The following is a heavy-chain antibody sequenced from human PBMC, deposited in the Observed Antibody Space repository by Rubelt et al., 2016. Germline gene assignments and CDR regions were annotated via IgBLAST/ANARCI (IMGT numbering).Heavy chain of an antibody. CDR2: TYHSGTT. V-gene: IGHV4-38-2*01. CDR3: ARLLRESGTTVGFDS. CDR1: GFTFSSYL. Sequence: GGGLVQPGRSLRLSCAASGFTFSSYLMHWVRQAPGKGLEWIGSTYHSGTTFYNPALKGRVTISVDTSKNQFSLKLNSVTAADTAVYYCARLLRESGTTVGFDSWGQGTLVTVSS. J-gene: IGHJ4*02. D-gene: IGHD1-7*01.